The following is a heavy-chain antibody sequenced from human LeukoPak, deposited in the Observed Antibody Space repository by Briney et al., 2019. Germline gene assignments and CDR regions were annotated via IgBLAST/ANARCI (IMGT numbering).Heavy chain of an antibody. V-gene: IGHV3-23*01. J-gene: IGHJ3*01. CDR3: AKDPNGDYVGAFDF. Sequence: GGSLRLSCAASGFTFSIYAMHWVRQAPGKGLEWVSTITATTSSTSYADSVKGRFTISRDNSTRTLYLQMNSLRAEDTAMYYCAKDPNGDYVGAFDFWGQGTLVTVSS. D-gene: IGHD4-23*01. CDR1: GFTFSIYA. CDR2: ITATTSST.